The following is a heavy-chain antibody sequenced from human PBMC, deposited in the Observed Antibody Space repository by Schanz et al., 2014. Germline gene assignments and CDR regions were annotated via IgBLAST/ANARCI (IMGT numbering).Heavy chain of an antibody. J-gene: IGHJ4*02. Sequence: EMQLLESGGGLAQPGGSLRLSCAASGFTLSNYAMSWVRQAPGKGLEWVSALSEGGGGTHYADSVRGRFTISRDNSKNTLFLQMNSLRAEDTAVYYCAKSLESCPGGRCSRGYFDYWGQGTLLTVSS. D-gene: IGHD2-8*02. CDR1: GFTLSNYA. V-gene: IGHV3-23*01. CDR2: LSEGGGGT. CDR3: AKSLESCPGGRCSRGYFDY.